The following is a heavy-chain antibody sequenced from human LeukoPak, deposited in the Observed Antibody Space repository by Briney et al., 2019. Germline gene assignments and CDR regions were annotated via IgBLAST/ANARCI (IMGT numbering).Heavy chain of an antibody. Sequence: GASVKVSCKPSGYTFPTYGITWVRQAPGQGLEWMGWISAYNGNTNLAQNLRGRVTLTTDRSTTTAYMELTSLTSDDTAISYCAREACAHCTIDYWGQGTLVTVSS. CDR1: GYTFPTYG. V-gene: IGHV1-18*01. J-gene: IGHJ4*02. CDR2: ISAYNGNT. D-gene: IGHD1-1*01. CDR3: AREACAHCTIDY.